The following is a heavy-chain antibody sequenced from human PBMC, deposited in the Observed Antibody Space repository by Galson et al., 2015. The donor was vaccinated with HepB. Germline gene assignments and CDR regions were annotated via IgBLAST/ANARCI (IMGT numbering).Heavy chain of an antibody. V-gene: IGHV5-51*03. D-gene: IGHD2-21*01. Sequence: QSGAEVKKPGESLKISCKGSGYSFPNNWIGWVRQMPGKGLEWMGIIYPGDSDTRYSPSFQGQVTISADKSISTAYLQWSSLKASDTAMYYCARIPVASEDPSDASDIWGQGTMVTVSS. CDR2: IYPGDSDT. CDR3: ARIPVASEDPSDASDI. CDR1: GYSFPNNW. J-gene: IGHJ3*02.